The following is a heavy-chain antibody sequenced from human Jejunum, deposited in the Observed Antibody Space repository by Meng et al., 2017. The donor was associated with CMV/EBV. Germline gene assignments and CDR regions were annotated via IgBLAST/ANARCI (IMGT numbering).Heavy chain of an antibody. CDR1: GGSVRTFY. D-gene: IGHD6-6*01. CDR2: IYYSGNT. CDR3: ARARGKQLGLFDY. V-gene: IGHV4-59*02. J-gene: IGHJ4*02. Sequence: VAGGSVRTFYWGWLRQPPGRELEWVGYIYYSGNTNYHPSLKSRATISVDTSKNQFSLKLISVTAADTALYYCARARGKQLGLFDYWGQGTLVTVSS.